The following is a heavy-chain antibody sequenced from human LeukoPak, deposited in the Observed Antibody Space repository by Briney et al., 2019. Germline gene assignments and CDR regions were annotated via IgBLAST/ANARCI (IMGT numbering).Heavy chain of an antibody. Sequence: ASVKVSCKASGGTFSSYAISWVRQAPGQGLEWMGGIIPIFGTANYAQKFQGRVTITADESTSTAYMELSSLRSEDTAVYYCARVVYYDFWSGSLYYFDYWGQGTLVTVSS. CDR2: IIPIFGTA. D-gene: IGHD3-3*01. J-gene: IGHJ4*02. CDR3: ARVVYYDFWSGSLYYFDY. V-gene: IGHV1-69*13. CDR1: GGTFSSYA.